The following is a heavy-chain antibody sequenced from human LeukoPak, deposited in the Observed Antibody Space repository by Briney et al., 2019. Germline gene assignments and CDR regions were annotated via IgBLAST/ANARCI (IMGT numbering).Heavy chain of an antibody. Sequence: SETLSLTCTVSGGSISGYYWAWIQQPPGKGLEWIGYIYYSGSTSYNPSLTSRVTISLDMSKNQFSLILTSVTAADTAVYYCARRTAMASIPYDYWGQGTLVTVSS. D-gene: IGHD5-18*01. CDR3: ARRTAMASIPYDY. J-gene: IGHJ4*02. CDR1: GGSISGYY. CDR2: IYYSGST. V-gene: IGHV4-59*01.